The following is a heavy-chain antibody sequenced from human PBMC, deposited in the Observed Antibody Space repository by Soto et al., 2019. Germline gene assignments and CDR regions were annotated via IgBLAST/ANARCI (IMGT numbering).Heavy chain of an antibody. Sequence: SETLSLTCTVSGDSISSYYWSWIRQPPGKGLEWIGCIYNSGNTDYNPSLKSRVTISVDMSTDQFSLKLTSVTAADTAVYYCARLRLSTVTKTYYFDYWGQGALVTVSS. CDR1: GDSISSYY. J-gene: IGHJ4*02. CDR3: ARLRLSTVTKTYYFDY. CDR2: IYNSGNT. V-gene: IGHV4-59*01. D-gene: IGHD4-17*01.